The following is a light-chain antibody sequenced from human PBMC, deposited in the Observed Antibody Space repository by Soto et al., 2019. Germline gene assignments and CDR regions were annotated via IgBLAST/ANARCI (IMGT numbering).Light chain of an antibody. Sequence: EIVMTQSPATLSVSPGERATLSCRASQSISSKLGWYQQKPGQAPRLLIYGASTRATGIPARFSGSGSGTEFTLTISSLQSEDSAVYYCQQCKYWPPTTFGQGTKLEMK. CDR3: QQCKYWPPTT. J-gene: IGKJ5*01. CDR2: GAS. V-gene: IGKV3-15*01. CDR1: QSISSK.